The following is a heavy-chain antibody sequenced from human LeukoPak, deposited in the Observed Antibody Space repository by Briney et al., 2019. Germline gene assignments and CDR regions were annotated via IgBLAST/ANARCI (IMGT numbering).Heavy chain of an antibody. CDR2: ISGSGTIK. CDR3: AKDSSPSEDYYDSNPDY. CDR1: GFTFSSYA. J-gene: IGHJ4*02. Sequence: QPGGSLRLSCAASGFTFSSYAMSWVRQAPGKGLECVSVISGSGTIKYYADSVKGRFTISRDNSKNTLYLQMNSLRAEDTAVYYCAKDSSPSEDYYDSNPDYWGQGTLVTVSS. V-gene: IGHV3-23*01. D-gene: IGHD3-22*01.